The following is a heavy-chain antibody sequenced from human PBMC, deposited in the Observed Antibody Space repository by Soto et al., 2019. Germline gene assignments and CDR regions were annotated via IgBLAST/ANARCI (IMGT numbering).Heavy chain of an antibody. J-gene: IGHJ3*02. V-gene: IGHV1-46*01. CDR2: INPSGGST. CDR3: ARDVAVVVAARSAFDM. D-gene: IGHD2-15*01. Sequence: QEQMVQSGAEVKKPGASVKVSCKASGYTLTSYYMHWLRQAPGQGLEWMGIINPSGGSTSYAQKFQGRVTMTRDTSTNTIYMELSSLRSEDTAVYYCARDVAVVVAARSAFDMWGQGTMVTVSS. CDR1: GYTLTSYY.